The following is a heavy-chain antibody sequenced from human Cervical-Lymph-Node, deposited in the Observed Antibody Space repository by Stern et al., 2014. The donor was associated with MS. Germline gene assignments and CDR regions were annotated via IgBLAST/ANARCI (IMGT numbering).Heavy chain of an antibody. Sequence: EVQLVESGGGLVKPGGSLRLSCAASGFTFSSYSMNWVRQAPGKGLEWVSSISSSSSYIYYADSVRGRFTISRDNAKNSLFLQMNSLRAEDTAVYYCARDLLNSGHDAFDFWGQGTMVTVSS. CDR1: GFTFSSYS. CDR3: ARDLLNSGHDAFDF. CDR2: ISSSSSYI. V-gene: IGHV3-21*01. J-gene: IGHJ3*01. D-gene: IGHD1-26*01.